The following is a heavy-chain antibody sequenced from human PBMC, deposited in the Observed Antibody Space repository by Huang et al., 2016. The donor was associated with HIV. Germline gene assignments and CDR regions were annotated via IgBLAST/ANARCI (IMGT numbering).Heavy chain of an antibody. CDR1: GGSFSGHY. CDR2: ISDSGST. V-gene: IGHV4-34*02. Sequence: QVQLQQWGAELLKPSETLSLTCAVSGGSFSGHYWTWIRQPPGRGLEWIGEISDSGSTTYNPPRKSRVTISGDTSQSQFSLKLNSVTAADTAIYYCARMFKYDSGGYWGNDAFDIWGQGTMVTVSS. CDR3: ARMFKYDSGGYWGNDAFDI. D-gene: IGHD3-22*01. J-gene: IGHJ3*02.